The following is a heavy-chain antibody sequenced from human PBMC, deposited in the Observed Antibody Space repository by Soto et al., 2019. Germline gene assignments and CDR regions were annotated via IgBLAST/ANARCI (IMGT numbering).Heavy chain of an antibody. CDR3: AREQATAKPEGVDF. J-gene: IGHJ4*02. D-gene: IGHD1-1*01. Sequence: ASVKVSCKASGYTFSDYYIHWVRQAPGQGLEWMGWINPNSGGTKYAPKFQGGVTMTRDTSITTAYMELSRLRSGDTAVYYCAREQATAKPEGVDFWGQGTMVTVSS. V-gene: IGHV1-2*02. CDR1: GYTFSDYY. CDR2: INPNSGGT.